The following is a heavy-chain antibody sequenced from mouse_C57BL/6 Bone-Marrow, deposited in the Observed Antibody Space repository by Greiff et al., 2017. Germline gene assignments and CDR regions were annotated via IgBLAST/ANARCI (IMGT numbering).Heavy chain of an antibody. CDR2: ISSGGDYI. CDR1: GFTFSSYA. D-gene: IGHD2-5*01. J-gene: IGHJ4*01. CDR3: TRDSYSNPMDY. Sequence: DVMLVESGEGLVKPGGSLKLSCAASGFTFSSYAMSWVRQTPEKRLEWVAYISSGGDYIYYADTVKGRFTISRDNARNTLYLQMSSLKSEDTAMYYCTRDSYSNPMDYWGQGTSVTVSS. V-gene: IGHV5-9-1*02.